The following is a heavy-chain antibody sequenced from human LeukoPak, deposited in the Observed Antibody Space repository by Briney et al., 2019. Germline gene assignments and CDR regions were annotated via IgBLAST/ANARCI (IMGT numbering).Heavy chain of an antibody. Sequence: GGSLRLSCAASGFTFSSYGIHWVRQAPGKGLEWVAFIRYDGSNKYYADSVKGRFTISRDNSKNTLYLQMNSLRAEDTAVYYCAKADYNYVLGSDYWGQGTLVTVSS. J-gene: IGHJ4*02. V-gene: IGHV3-30*02. CDR3: AKADYNYVLGSDY. CDR1: GFTFSSYG. D-gene: IGHD2/OR15-2a*01. CDR2: IRYDGSNK.